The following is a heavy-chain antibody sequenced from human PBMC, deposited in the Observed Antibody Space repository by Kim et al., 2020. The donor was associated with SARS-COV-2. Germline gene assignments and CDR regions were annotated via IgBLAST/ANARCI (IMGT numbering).Heavy chain of an antibody. D-gene: IGHD3-3*01. V-gene: IGHV4-59*01. CDR2: IHYSGNT. CDR3: ASLRRDEEWVFYAMDV. Sequence: SETLSLTCTVSGGSISSYHWSWIRQPPGKGLEWIWYIHYSGNTKYNPALKSRGTISIDTSKKQFSLKLTSVTSADTAVYYCASLRRDEEWVFYAMDVWGQGTAVIVSS. J-gene: IGHJ6*02. CDR1: GGSISSYH.